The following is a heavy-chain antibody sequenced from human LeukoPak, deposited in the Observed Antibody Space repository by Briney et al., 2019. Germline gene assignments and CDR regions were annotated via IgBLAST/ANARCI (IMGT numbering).Heavy chain of an antibody. CDR3: AKDRSFKGGNSLDY. J-gene: IGHJ4*02. CDR2: IIPIFGTA. Sequence: SVKVSCKASGGTFSSYAISWVRQAPGQGLEWMGGIIPIFGTANYAQKFQGRVTITTDESTSTAYMELSSLRAEDTAVYYCAKDRSFKGGNSLDYWGQGTLVTVSS. CDR1: GGTFSSYA. V-gene: IGHV1-69*05. D-gene: IGHD6-6*01.